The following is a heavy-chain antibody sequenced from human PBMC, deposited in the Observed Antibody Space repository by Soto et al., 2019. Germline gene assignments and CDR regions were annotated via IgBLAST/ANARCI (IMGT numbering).Heavy chain of an antibody. CDR1: GGYFMGGSYC. J-gene: IGHJ4*02. D-gene: IGHD3-3*01. CDR2: VYHTGRT. Sequence: SVTQSVRYTVSGGYFMGGSYCWSWIRQPPGKGLEWIGYVYHTGRTSYNPSLKSRVSISMDTSKNQFSLNLDSVTAADTAVYFCARDFAYFDSWGQGTLVTVSS. CDR3: ARDFAYFDS. V-gene: IGHV4-61*01.